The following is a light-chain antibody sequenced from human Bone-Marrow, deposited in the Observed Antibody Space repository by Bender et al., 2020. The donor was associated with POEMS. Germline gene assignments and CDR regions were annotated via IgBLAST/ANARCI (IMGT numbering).Light chain of an antibody. CDR1: NSDVGSYNR. CDR3: SSYTTDSTAVL. J-gene: IGLJ2*01. Sequence: QSALTQPPSVSGSPGQSVTISCTGTNSDVGSYNRVSWYQQPPGTAPKVMIYKVNRRPSGVPDRFSGSKSGNTASLTVSGLQAEDEADYYCSSYTTDSTAVLFGGGTKLTVL. CDR2: KVN. V-gene: IGLV2-18*02.